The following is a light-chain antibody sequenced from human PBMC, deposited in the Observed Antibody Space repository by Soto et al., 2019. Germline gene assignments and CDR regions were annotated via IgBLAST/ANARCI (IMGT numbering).Light chain of an antibody. J-gene: IGKJ1*01. CDR2: WAS. CDR3: QQYYSPPWT. Sequence: DIVMTQSPDSLAVSLGERATINCKSSQSFLYNSNNKNYLLWYQQKPGKSPKLLIYWASTRESGVPDRFSGSGSGTDFTLTISSLQAEDVAVYYCQQYYSPPWTFGQGTKVEIK. CDR1: QSFLYNSNNKNY. V-gene: IGKV4-1*01.